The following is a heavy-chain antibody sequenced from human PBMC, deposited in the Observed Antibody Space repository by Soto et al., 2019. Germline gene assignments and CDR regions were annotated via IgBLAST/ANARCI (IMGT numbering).Heavy chain of an antibody. D-gene: IGHD3-22*01. V-gene: IGHV1-46*01. CDR2: INPNGGTT. Sequence: GASVKVSCKASGYMFTYYYIHWVRQGPGQGLEWMGIINPNGGTTTYAQNFQGRVTMTRDTSTSTVYMELSSLRSEDTAVYYCAAYYYDSSGFRELDYWGQGTLVTVSS. CDR1: GYMFTYYY. J-gene: IGHJ4*02. CDR3: AAYYYDSSGFRELDY.